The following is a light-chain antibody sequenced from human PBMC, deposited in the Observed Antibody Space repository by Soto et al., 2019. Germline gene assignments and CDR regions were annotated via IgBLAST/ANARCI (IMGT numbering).Light chain of an antibody. Sequence: EIVMTQSPATLSVSPGGRATLSCRASQSVSCNLAWSPQKPGQAHRLIIYGASTMATGFPARFSGSGSGTEFTLTISSLPPEDLEVYYCQQYKDWHRTFGGGTRVEIK. V-gene: IGKV3-15*01. CDR2: GAS. J-gene: IGKJ4*01. CDR3: QQYKDWHRT. CDR1: QSVSCN.